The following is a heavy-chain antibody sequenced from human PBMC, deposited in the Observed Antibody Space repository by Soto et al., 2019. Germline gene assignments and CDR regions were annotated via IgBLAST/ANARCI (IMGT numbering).Heavy chain of an antibody. D-gene: IGHD4-17*01. V-gene: IGHV3-48*01. Sequence: EVQLVESGGGLVQPGGSLRLSCAASGFTFSYYSMNWVRQVPGKGLEWVSYINSRSDTIFYADPVKGRFTISRDNAKNSLYLHMNSLRADDTALYYCAREQTTTTPRSIDYWGQGTLVTVSS. CDR2: INSRSDTI. CDR1: GFTFSYYS. J-gene: IGHJ4*02. CDR3: AREQTTTTPRSIDY.